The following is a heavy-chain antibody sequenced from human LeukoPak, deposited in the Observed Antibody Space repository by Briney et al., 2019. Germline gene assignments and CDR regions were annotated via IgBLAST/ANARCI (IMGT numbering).Heavy chain of an antibody. V-gene: IGHV3-7*01. CDR3: ARAKDFWSAYYTGIYAMDV. CDR1: GFTFSSYW. Sequence: GGSLRLSCAASGFTFSSYWMSWVRQAPGKGLEWVANIKQDGSEKYYVDSVKGRFSISRDNAKNSLYLQMNSLRAEDTAVYYCARAKDFWSAYYTGIYAMDVWGQGTTVTVSS. D-gene: IGHD3-3*01. J-gene: IGHJ6*02. CDR2: IKQDGSEK.